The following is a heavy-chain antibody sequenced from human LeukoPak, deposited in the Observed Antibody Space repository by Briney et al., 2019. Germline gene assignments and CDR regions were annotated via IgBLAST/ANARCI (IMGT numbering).Heavy chain of an antibody. V-gene: IGHV1-69*05. D-gene: IGHD2-8*01. CDR2: IIPIFGTA. Sequence: ASVKVSCKASGGTFSSYAISWLRQAPGQGLEWMGGIIPIFGTANYAQKFQGRVTITTDESTSTAYMELSSLRSEDTAVYYCATHQGYCTNGVCQLDYGGQGTLVTVSS. CDR1: GGTFSSYA. CDR3: ATHQGYCTNGVCQLDY. J-gene: IGHJ4*02.